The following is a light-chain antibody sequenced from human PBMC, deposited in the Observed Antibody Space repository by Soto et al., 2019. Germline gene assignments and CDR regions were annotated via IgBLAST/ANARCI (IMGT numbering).Light chain of an antibody. V-gene: IGKV3-11*01. Sequence: EIVLTQSPATLSWSPGERATLSCRASQTISSCLAWYQQKPGQAPRLLIYDASKRATGIPPRFSGSGAGTDFTLTISSLEPEDFAVYYCQQYGSSPVTFGQGTKVDIK. CDR1: QTISSC. CDR2: DAS. CDR3: QQYGSSPVT. J-gene: IGKJ1*01.